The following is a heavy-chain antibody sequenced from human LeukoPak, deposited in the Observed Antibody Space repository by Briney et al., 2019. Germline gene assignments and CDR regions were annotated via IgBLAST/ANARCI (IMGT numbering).Heavy chain of an antibody. CDR2: ISVSGGST. J-gene: IGHJ4*02. D-gene: IGHD4-17*01. CDR1: GFTFSSYG. Sequence: GGSLRLSCAASGFTFSSYGMSWVRQAPGKGLEWVSTISVSGGSTYYADSVKGRFTISRDNSKNTLYLQMNSLRAEDTAVYYCAKDQAMDDYGFDYWGQGTLVTVSS. V-gene: IGHV3-23*01. CDR3: AKDQAMDDYGFDY.